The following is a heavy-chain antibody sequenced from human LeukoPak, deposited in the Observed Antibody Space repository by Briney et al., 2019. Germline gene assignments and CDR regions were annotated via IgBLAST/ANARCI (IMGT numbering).Heavy chain of an antibody. D-gene: IGHD3-10*01. Sequence: GGSLRLSCVASGFTFSSYAMSWVRQVPGKGVEWVSAISGSGGSTYYADSVKGRFTIFRDNSKNTLYLQMNSLRAEDTAVYYCAKDLLWFGGIKAPSSYYMDVWGKGTTVTVSS. V-gene: IGHV3-23*01. J-gene: IGHJ6*03. CDR2: ISGSGGST. CDR1: GFTFSSYA. CDR3: AKDLLWFGGIKAPSSYYMDV.